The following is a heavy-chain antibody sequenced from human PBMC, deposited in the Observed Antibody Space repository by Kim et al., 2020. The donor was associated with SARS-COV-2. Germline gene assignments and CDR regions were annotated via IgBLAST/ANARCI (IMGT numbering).Heavy chain of an antibody. Sequence: GGSLRLSCEASGFDFGSCAMRWVRQIPGKGLEWVSAISSNSVATFYADSVRGRFTISRDNFENTLDLQLSSLRAEDTAVYYCAKTFDVNSLNCCGQGAL. CDR3: AKTFDVNSLNC. D-gene: IGHD5-18*01. CDR2: ISSNSVAT. J-gene: IGHJ4*02. CDR1: GFDFGSCA. V-gene: IGHV3-23*01.